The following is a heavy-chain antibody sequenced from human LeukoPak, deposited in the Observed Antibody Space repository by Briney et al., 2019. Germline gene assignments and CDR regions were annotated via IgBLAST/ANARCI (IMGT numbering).Heavy chain of an antibody. CDR3: ARDHALMEWELLGPPFYYFDY. Sequence: GASVKVSCKASGYTFTSYGISWVRQAPGQGLEWMGWISAYNGNTNYAQKLQGRVTMTTDTSTSTAYMELRSLRSDDTAVYYCARDHALMEWELLGPPFYYFDYWGQGTLVTVSS. CDR1: GYTFTSYG. D-gene: IGHD1-26*01. J-gene: IGHJ4*02. CDR2: ISAYNGNT. V-gene: IGHV1-18*01.